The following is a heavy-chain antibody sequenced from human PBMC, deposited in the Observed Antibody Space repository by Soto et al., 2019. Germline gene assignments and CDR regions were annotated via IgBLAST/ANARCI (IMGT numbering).Heavy chain of an antibody. V-gene: IGHV3-15*07. CDR1: GFTFSNPW. CDR2: IKSKTDGGTT. Sequence: GGSLGLSCAASGFTFSNPWMNWVRQAPGKGLEWVGRIKSKTDGGTTDYAAPVKGRFTISRDDSKNMLYLQMNSLITEDTAIYYCTTDSAREYGSGSYNRVRAFDIWGQGTMVTVSS. CDR3: TTDSAREYGSGSYNRVRAFDI. D-gene: IGHD3-10*01. J-gene: IGHJ3*02.